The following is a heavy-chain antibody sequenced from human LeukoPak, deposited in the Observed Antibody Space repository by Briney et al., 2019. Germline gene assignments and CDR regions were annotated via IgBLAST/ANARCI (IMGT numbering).Heavy chain of an antibody. V-gene: IGHV3-23*01. CDR1: GFTFDDYA. Sequence: PGGSLRLSCAASGFTFDDYAMHWVRQAPGKGLEWVSGISSSGGSTVYIDSVKGRFTISRDNSKNTLYLQMNSLRAEDTAVYYCAKVTYGSGTYGAFDSWGQGTLVTVSS. D-gene: IGHD3-10*01. J-gene: IGHJ4*02. CDR3: AKVTYGSGTYGAFDS. CDR2: ISSSGGST.